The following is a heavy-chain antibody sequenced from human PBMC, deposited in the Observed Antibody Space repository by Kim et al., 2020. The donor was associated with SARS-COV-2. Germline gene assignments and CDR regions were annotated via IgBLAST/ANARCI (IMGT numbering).Heavy chain of an antibody. CDR1: GFTFSSYS. V-gene: IGHV3-21*01. CDR3: ARVLMSWEMATITVGPVDY. CDR2: ISSSSSYI. J-gene: IGHJ4*02. Sequence: GGSLRLSCAASGFTFSSYSMNWVRQAPGKGLEWVSSISSSSSYIYYADSVKGRFTISRDNAKNSLYLQMNSLRAEDTAVYYCARVLMSWEMATITVGPVDYWGQGTLVTVSS. D-gene: IGHD5-12*01.